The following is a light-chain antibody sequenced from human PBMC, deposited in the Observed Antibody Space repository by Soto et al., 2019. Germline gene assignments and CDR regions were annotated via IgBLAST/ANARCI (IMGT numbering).Light chain of an antibody. Sequence: QSALTQPRSVSGSPGQSVTISCTGTSSDVGGYNYVSWYEQHPVKAPKLMIYDVTKRPSGVPDRFSGSKSGNTASLTISGLQSEDEADYYCRSYAGSYPRVFGTGTKLTVL. CDR2: DVT. J-gene: IGLJ1*01. CDR3: RSYAGSYPRV. V-gene: IGLV2-11*01. CDR1: SSDVGGYNY.